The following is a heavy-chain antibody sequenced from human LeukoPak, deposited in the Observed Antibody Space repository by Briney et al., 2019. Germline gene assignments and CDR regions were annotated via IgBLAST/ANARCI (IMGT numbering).Heavy chain of an antibody. J-gene: IGHJ5*02. CDR3: ARGATDVTRWFDP. Sequence: GGSLRLSCAASGFTFTTYSMSWVRQAPGKGLEWVSIISRASESIFYADSEKGRFTLSRDNAKNSLYLQMNGLRGEDTAVYYCARGATDVTRWFDPWGQGTGVTVSS. CDR2: ISRASESI. V-gene: IGHV3-21*01. D-gene: IGHD1-1*01. CDR1: GFTFTTYS.